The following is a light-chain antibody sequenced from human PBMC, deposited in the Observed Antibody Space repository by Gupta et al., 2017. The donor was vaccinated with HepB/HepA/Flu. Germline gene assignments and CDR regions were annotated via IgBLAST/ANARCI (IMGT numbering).Light chain of an antibody. CDR2: DVS. V-gene: IGLV2-11*01. J-gene: IGLJ1*01. Sequence: QSALTQPRSVSGSPGPSVTFSCTGTSSDVGGYNYVSWYQQHPGKAPKLMIYDVSKRPSGVPDRFSGSKSGSTASLTISGLQAEDEADYYCCSYAGTYTYVFGTGTKVTVL. CDR1: SSDVGGYNY. CDR3: CSYAGTYTYV.